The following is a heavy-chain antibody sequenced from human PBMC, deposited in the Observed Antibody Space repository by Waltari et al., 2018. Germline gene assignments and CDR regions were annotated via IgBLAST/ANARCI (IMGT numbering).Heavy chain of an antibody. CDR1: GGSISSYY. CDR3: ARVGGVLMVFAPSVGWFDP. CDR2: IYYTGSP. Sequence: QVQLQESGPGLVKPSETLSLTCTVSGGSISSYYWSWIRQPPGKGLEWIGYIYYTGSPNHNPSLKRPATISVDTSKNQFSLKLSSVTAADTAVYYCARVGGVLMVFAPSVGWFDPWGQGTLVTVSS. D-gene: IGHD2-8*01. V-gene: IGHV4-59*01. J-gene: IGHJ5*02.